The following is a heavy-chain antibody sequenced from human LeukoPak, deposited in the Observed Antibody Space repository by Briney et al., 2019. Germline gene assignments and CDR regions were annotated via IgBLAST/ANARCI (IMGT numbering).Heavy chain of an antibody. V-gene: IGHV3-48*03. CDR3: ARDSLHDYGGTGYGYYFDY. D-gene: IGHD4/OR15-4a*01. CDR1: GFAFSNYE. J-gene: IGHJ4*02. CDR2: ISSSGGLT. Sequence: GGSLRLSCAAYGFAFSNYEMSWVRQAPGKEPEWVSYISSSGGLTYYADSVKGRFTVSRDNAKDSLFLHMNSLRVEDTAIYYCARDSLHDYGGTGYGYYFDYWGQGTLVTVSS.